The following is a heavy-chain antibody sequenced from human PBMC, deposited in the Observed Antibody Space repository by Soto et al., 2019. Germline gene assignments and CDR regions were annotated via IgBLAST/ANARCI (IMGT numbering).Heavy chain of an antibody. V-gene: IGHV3-7*01. CDR1: GFIFSSYW. D-gene: IGHD6-19*01. Sequence: GGSLRLSCAASGFIFSSYWMNWVRRAPGKGLEWVANIKQDGSEKYYVDSVKGRFTISRDNAKNSVYLQMNSLRVEDTAVYYCGGDSGWLFDYWGQGIAVTVS. CDR2: IKQDGSEK. CDR3: GGDSGWLFDY. J-gene: IGHJ4*02.